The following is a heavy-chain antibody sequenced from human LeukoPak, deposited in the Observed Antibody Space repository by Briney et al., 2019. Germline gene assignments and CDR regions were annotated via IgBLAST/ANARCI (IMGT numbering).Heavy chain of an antibody. D-gene: IGHD4-17*01. Sequence: GGSLRLSCAASGFTFSSYWMSWVRQAPGKGLEWVANIKQDGSEKYYVGSVKGRFTISRDNAKNSLYLQMNSLRAEDTAVYYCAREGYGDYHDYGMDVWGQGTTVTVSS. J-gene: IGHJ6*02. CDR3: AREGYGDYHDYGMDV. CDR1: GFTFSSYW. CDR2: IKQDGSEK. V-gene: IGHV3-7*01.